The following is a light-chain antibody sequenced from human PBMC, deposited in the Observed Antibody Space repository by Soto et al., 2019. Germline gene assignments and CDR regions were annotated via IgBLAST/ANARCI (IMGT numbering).Light chain of an antibody. CDR2: AAS. CDR1: QSISSY. CDR3: QESCSTPRWT. Sequence: DIQMTQSPSSLSASVGDRVTITCRASQSISSYLNWYQQKPGKAPKLLIYAASTLQSGVPSRFSGSGSGTDFTLTISSLQPEDFATYYCQESCSTPRWTFGQGTKVDIK. V-gene: IGKV1-39*01. J-gene: IGKJ1*01.